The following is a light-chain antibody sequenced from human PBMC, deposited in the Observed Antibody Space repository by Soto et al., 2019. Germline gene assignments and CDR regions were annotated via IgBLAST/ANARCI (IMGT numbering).Light chain of an antibody. CDR3: QQYGNSPT. V-gene: IGKV3-20*01. Sequence: EIVLTQSPCTLSLSPEERATLSCRASQSVSAGYFAWYQQKPDQPPRLLMYETSSRTNGTPDRFSGSGSGTDFPITISRLEPEDFALYYCQQYGNSPTFGQGTKVEIK. J-gene: IGKJ1*01. CDR2: ETS. CDR1: QSVSAGY.